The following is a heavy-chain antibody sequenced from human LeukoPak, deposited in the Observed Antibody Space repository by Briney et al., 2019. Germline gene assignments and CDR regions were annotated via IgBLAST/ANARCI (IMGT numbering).Heavy chain of an antibody. V-gene: IGHV4-4*07. Sequence: PSETLSLTCSVSGGSISSYYWSWMRQPAGKGLQWIGRIYTSGSTNYNPSLKSRVTMSVETSKNQISLKLRSVIAADTAVYYCASASSLALIDYWGQGTLVTVSS. CDR2: IYTSGST. CDR3: ASASSLALIDY. CDR1: GGSISSYY. D-gene: IGHD6-13*01. J-gene: IGHJ4*02.